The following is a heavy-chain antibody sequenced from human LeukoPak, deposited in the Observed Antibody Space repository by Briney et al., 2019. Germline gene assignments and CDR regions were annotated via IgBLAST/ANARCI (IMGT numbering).Heavy chain of an antibody. CDR1: GFTFSSYW. D-gene: IGHD2-15*01. V-gene: IGHV3-7*01. CDR3: ARLNCSGGSCYSVYYYGMDV. J-gene: IGHJ6*02. Sequence: GGSLRLSCAASGFTFSSYWMSWVRQAPGKGLEWVANIKQDGSEKYYVDSVKGRFTISRDNAKNSLYLQMNSLRAEDTAVYYCARLNCSGGSCYSVYYYGMDVWGQGTTVTVSS. CDR2: IKQDGSEK.